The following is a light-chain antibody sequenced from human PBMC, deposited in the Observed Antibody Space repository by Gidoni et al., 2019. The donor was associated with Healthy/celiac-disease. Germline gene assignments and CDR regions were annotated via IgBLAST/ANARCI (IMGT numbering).Light chain of an antibody. CDR3: QAWDSSTRV. V-gene: IGLV3-1*01. CDR2: QDS. Sequence: SYALTQPPSVSVSPGQTASITYSGDKLGDKYACWYQQKPGQSPVLVIYQDSKRPSGIPERFSGSNSGNTATLTISGTQAMDEADYYCQAWDSSTRVFGGGTKLTVL. J-gene: IGLJ2*01. CDR1: KLGDKY.